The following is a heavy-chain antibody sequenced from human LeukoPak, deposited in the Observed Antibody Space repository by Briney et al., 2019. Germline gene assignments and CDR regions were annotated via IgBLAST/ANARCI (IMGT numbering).Heavy chain of an antibody. CDR1: GCTFNSYS. V-gene: IGHV3-21*01. D-gene: IGHD3-3*01. CDR2: ISSSSSYI. J-gene: IGHJ3*02. Sequence: GGSLRLSCAASGCTFNSYSMNWVRQAPGKGLEWVSSISSSSSYIYYADSVKGRFTISRDNAKNSLYLQMNSLRAEDTAVYYCARVRSLNYDFWSGGAFDIWGQGTMVTVSS. CDR3: ARVRSLNYDFWSGGAFDI.